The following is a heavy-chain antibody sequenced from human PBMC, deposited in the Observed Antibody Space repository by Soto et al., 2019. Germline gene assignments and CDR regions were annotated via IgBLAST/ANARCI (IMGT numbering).Heavy chain of an antibody. D-gene: IGHD6-13*01. J-gene: IGHJ4*02. Sequence: GGSLRLSCAASGFTFSSYAMSWVRQAPGKGLEWVSAISGSGGSTYYADSVKGRFTISRDNSKNTLYLQMNSLRAEDTAVYYCAKAGSSWYEEHDFDYWGQGTLVTVSS. CDR3: AKAGSSWYEEHDFDY. CDR1: GFTFSSYA. CDR2: ISGSGGST. V-gene: IGHV3-23*01.